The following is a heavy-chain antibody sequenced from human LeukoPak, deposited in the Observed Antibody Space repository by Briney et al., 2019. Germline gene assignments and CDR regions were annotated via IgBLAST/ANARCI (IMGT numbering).Heavy chain of an antibody. V-gene: IGHV3-33*01. CDR2: IWYDGSDK. D-gene: IGHD1-26*01. CDR1: GFTFSSYG. CDR3: AREPKNSGSCNSFDH. J-gene: IGHJ4*01. Sequence: PRGSLSPSRAASGFTFSSYGMHWVRQASGKGLEWVAVIWYDGSDKYYADSVKGRFTISRDNSKNTLYLQMNSLRAEDTAVYYCAREPKNSGSCNSFDHWGEGCLATVPS.